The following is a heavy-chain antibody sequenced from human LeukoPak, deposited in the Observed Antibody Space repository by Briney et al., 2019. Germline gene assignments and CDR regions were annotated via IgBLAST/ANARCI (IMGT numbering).Heavy chain of an antibody. CDR1: GGSFSGYH. J-gene: IGHJ4*02. CDR2: INHRGRT. D-gene: IGHD4-23*01. Sequence: SETLSLTCAVYGGSFSGYHWNWIRQSPGKGLEWIGEINHRGRTNYNPSLKNRVTISVETSKNQFSLKLNSVTAADTAIYYCARDPTTVVTTPYYFDFWGQGTLVTVSS. V-gene: IGHV4-34*01. CDR3: ARDPTTVVTTPYYFDF.